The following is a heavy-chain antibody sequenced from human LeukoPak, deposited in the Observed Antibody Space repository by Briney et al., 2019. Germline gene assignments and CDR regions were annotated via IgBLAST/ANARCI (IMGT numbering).Heavy chain of an antibody. D-gene: IGHD3-9*01. V-gene: IGHV3-7*03. CDR3: ARGCCSVSGLYFEF. Sequence: GGSLRLSCAASGFTFSNYFMDWVRQAPGKGLEWVANINKDGSGTSYADSVKGRLTISRDNAKNSLYLQMNGLRVEDTAVYYCARGCCSVSGLYFEFWGQGSLVTVSS. CDR1: GFTFSNYF. CDR2: INKDGSGT. J-gene: IGHJ4*02.